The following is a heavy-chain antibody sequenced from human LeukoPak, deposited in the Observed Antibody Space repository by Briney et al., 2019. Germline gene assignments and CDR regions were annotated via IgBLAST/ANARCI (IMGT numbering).Heavy chain of an antibody. D-gene: IGHD3-22*01. J-gene: IGHJ4*02. CDR1: GFTFSSYA. V-gene: IGHV3-23*01. CDR2: ISDSGGST. Sequence: GGSLRLSCAASGFTFSSYAMSWVGQAPGKGLEGVSGISDSGGSTSYADSVKGRFTISRDNSKNTLYLQMNSLRAEDTAVYYCAKAPTYYYDSSVLDFWGQGTLVTVSS. CDR3: AKAPTYYYDSSVLDF.